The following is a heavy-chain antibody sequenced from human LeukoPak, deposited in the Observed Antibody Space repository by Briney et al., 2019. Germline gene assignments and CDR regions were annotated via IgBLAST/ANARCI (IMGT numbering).Heavy chain of an antibody. V-gene: IGHV4-4*07. D-gene: IGHD3-10*01. Sequence: SETLSLTCTVSGDSISTYSWTWVRQPAGKGLEWIGRFSIRGSTQYNPSLRSRVTMSVDTSKNQFSLMVTSLTAADTAVYYCARALYFGELGYYYMDFWGRGTTVTVSS. J-gene: IGHJ6*03. CDR2: FSIRGST. CDR3: ARALYFGELGYYYMDF. CDR1: GDSISTYS.